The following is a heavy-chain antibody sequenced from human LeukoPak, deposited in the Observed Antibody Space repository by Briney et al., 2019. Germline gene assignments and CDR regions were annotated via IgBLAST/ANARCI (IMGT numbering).Heavy chain of an antibody. V-gene: IGHV4-61*01. CDR3: ARAPSRGYLYYYYGMDV. D-gene: IGHD5-18*01. CDR2: IYYSGST. Sequence: SETLSLTCTVSGGSISSSSYYWSWIRQPPGKGLEWIGYIYYSGSTNYNPSLKSRVTISVDTSKNQFSLKLSSVTAADTAVYYCARAPSRGYLYYYYGMDVWGQGTTVTVSS. J-gene: IGHJ6*02. CDR1: GGSISSSSYY.